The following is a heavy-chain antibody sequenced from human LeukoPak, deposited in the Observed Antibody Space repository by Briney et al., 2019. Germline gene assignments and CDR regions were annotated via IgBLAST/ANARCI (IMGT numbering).Heavy chain of an antibody. J-gene: IGHJ4*02. CDR2: ISSSSCI. CDR1: GFTFSSYS. CDR3: ARDGIAVAGIEDY. V-gene: IGHV3-21*01. D-gene: IGHD6-19*01. Sequence: NSGGSLRLSCAASGFTFSSYSMNWVRQAPGKGLEWVSSISSSSCIYYADSVKGRFTISRDNAKNSLYLQMNSLRAEDTAVYYCARDGIAVAGIEDYWGQGTLVTVSS.